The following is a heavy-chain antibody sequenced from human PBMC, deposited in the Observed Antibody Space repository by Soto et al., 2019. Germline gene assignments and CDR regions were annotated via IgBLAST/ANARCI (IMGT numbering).Heavy chain of an antibody. CDR3: APALGRGSGWGSLDH. Sequence: QVQLVESGGGGVQPGRSLRLSCSASRFSFSGYGMHWVRQAPGKRLEWVAVIWYDGSAKYYADSMKGRLTISRDNSKYTMYLQMNSLRVEDTAIYYCAPALGRGSGWGSLDHWGQGTLVSVSS. CDR1: RFSFSGYG. V-gene: IGHV3-33*01. CDR2: IWYDGSAK. J-gene: IGHJ4*02. D-gene: IGHD6-19*01.